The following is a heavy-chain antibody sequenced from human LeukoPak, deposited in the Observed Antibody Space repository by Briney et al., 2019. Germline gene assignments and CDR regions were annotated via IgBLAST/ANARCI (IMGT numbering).Heavy chain of an antibody. Sequence: SGGSLRLSCAASGFTFSTYSMNWVRQAPGKGLEWVSAISGSGGSTYYADSVKGRFTISRDNSKNTLYLQMNSLRAEDTAVYYCAKEEGEWLHYFDYWGQGTLVTVSS. D-gene: IGHD3-3*01. J-gene: IGHJ4*02. CDR1: GFTFSTYS. CDR2: ISGSGGST. CDR3: AKEEGEWLHYFDY. V-gene: IGHV3-23*01.